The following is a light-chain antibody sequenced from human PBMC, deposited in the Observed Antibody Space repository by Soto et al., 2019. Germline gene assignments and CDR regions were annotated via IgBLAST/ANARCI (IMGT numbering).Light chain of an antibody. Sequence: QSALTQPRSVSGSPGQSVTISCTGTSSDVGAYIYVSWYQQYPAKAPKVMIYDVGRRPSGVPDRFSGSKSGNTASLTISGLQAEDVAVYFCCSYAGNKTVVFGGGTKVTVL. J-gene: IGLJ3*02. V-gene: IGLV2-11*01. CDR2: DVG. CDR3: CSYAGNKTVV. CDR1: SSDVGAYIY.